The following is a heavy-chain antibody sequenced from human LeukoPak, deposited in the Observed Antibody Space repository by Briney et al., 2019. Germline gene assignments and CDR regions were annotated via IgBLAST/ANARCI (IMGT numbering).Heavy chain of an antibody. V-gene: IGHV4-59*01. Sequence: PSETLSLTCNVSGGSMNTYYWSWIRQPPGKGLEWIGYIFYTGITNYNPSLKSRVTISVDTSRNQFSLKLTSVTAADTAVYYCAREAVRGDETYYYYYGMDVWGQGTTVTVSS. CDR1: GGSMNTYY. D-gene: IGHD3-10*01. CDR3: AREAVRGDETYYYYYGMDV. CDR2: IFYTGIT. J-gene: IGHJ6*02.